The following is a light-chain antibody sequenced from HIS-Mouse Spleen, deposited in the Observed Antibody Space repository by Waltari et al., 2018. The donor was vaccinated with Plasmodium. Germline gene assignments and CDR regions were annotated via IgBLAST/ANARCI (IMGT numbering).Light chain of an antibody. CDR2: GAS. CDR3: QQYGSSGT. J-gene: IGKJ1*01. V-gene: IGKV3-20*01. Sequence: VLTQPPATLSLSPGETATLSCRDSQSVSSSYLAWYQQKPGQAPRLLIYGASSRATGIPDRFSGSGSGTDFTLTISRLEPEDFAVYYCQQYGSSGTFGQGTKVEIK. CDR1: QSVSSSY.